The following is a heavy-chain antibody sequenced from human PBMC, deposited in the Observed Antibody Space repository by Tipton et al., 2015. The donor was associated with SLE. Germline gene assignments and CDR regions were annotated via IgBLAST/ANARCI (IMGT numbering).Heavy chain of an antibody. V-gene: IGHV1-8*02. CDR3: ARGLSRLIAAADDAFDI. J-gene: IGHJ3*02. CDR1: GYTFTSYG. CDR2: MNPNSGNT. Sequence: QLVQFGAEVKKPGASVKVSCKASGYTFTSYGISWVRQATGQGLEWMGWMNPNSGNTGYAQKFQGRVTMTRNTSVSTAYMELSSLRSEDTAVYYCARGLSRLIAAADDAFDIWGQGTMVTVSS. D-gene: IGHD6-13*01.